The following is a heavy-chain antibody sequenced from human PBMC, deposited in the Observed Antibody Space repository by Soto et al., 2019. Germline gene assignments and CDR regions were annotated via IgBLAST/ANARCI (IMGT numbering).Heavy chain of an antibody. Sequence: QVQLQESGPGLVTPSETLALTCTVSGGSISSYYWSWIRQPPGKGLEWIGYIYYSGSTNYNPSLKGRVTISVVTSKNQFSLKLRSVTAADTAVYYCARGGVTRYYSYGMDLWGQGTTVTVSS. V-gene: IGHV4-59*01. CDR3: ARGGVTRYYSYGMDL. CDR1: GGSISSYY. CDR2: IYYSGST. J-gene: IGHJ6*02. D-gene: IGHD4-4*01.